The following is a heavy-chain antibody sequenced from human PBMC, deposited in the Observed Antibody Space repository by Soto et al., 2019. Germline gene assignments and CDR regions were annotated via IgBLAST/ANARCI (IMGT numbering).Heavy chain of an antibody. D-gene: IGHD6-13*01. Sequence: GESLKISCQCSGYTFSNFWIAWVRQLPGKGLEWMGIIYPGDYETRYSPSFHGKVTISADRSIGTAYLQWSSLEASDSAFYFCARSPRSSPYFDYCGHGALVTVSS. J-gene: IGHJ4*01. V-gene: IGHV5-51*01. CDR1: GYTFSNFW. CDR2: IYPGDYET. CDR3: ARSPRSSPYFDY.